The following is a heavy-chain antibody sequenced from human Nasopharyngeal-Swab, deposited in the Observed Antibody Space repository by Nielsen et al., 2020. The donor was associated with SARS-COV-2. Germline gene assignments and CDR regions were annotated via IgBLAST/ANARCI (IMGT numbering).Heavy chain of an antibody. D-gene: IGHD1-26*01. Sequence: GSVKVSCKASGYTFTSYYMHWVRQAPGQGLEWMGIINPSGGSTSYAQKFQGRVTMTRDSSTSTVYMELSSLRSEDTAVYYCARDLGGSYQYYYYGMDVWGQGTTVTVSS. CDR2: INPSGGST. CDR1: GYTFTSYY. J-gene: IGHJ6*02. V-gene: IGHV1-46*01. CDR3: ARDLGGSYQYYYYGMDV.